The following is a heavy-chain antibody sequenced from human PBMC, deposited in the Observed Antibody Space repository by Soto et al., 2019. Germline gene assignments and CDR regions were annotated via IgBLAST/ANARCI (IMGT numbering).Heavy chain of an antibody. J-gene: IGHJ3*02. D-gene: IGHD1-1*01. CDR2: IRSKGDGGAT. CDR3: TSTRPGTNVFEI. Sequence: EVQLAESGGGLVEPGGSLRLSCAGSGITLSNAWMNWVRQAAGKGLEWVGRIRSKGDGGATEFAAPVKGRFTFSRDDSENTLFLQTRALKPEDTGVYFCTSTRPGTNVFEIWGPGTMVIVSS. CDR1: GITLSNAW. V-gene: IGHV3-15*01.